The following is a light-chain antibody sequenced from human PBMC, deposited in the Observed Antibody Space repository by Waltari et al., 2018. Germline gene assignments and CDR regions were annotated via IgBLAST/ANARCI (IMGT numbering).Light chain of an antibody. CDR2: EST. CDR3: CSSAGSSPQVV. Sequence: QSALTQPASVSGSPGQSITISCTGTSSDVGTYNLVSWYQHHPGKAPKLMIYESTTRPSGVSNRFSGSKSGNTASLTVWGLQAGDEADYYCCSSAGSSPQVVLGGGSKLTAL. J-gene: IGLJ2*01. V-gene: IGLV2-23*01. CDR1: SSDVGTYNL.